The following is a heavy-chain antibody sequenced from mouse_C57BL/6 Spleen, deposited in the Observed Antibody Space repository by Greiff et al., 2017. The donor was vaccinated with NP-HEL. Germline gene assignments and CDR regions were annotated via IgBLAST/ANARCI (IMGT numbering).Heavy chain of an antibody. CDR1: GFTFSSYT. V-gene: IGHV5-9*01. D-gene: IGHD1-1*01. CDR2: ISGGGGNT. Sequence: EVQGVESGGGLVKPGGSLKLSCAASGFTFSSYTMSWVRQTPEKRLEWVATISGGGGNTYYPDSVKGRFTISRDNAKNTLYLQRSSLRSEDTALYYCARHCYGSSYGGFDYWGQGTTLTVSS. J-gene: IGHJ2*01. CDR3: ARHCYGSSYGGFDY.